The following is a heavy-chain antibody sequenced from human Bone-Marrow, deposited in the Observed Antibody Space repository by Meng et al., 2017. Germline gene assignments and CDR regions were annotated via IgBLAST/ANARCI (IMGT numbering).Heavy chain of an antibody. CDR3: ARRVSGSGLTTDWFDP. CDR2: IYHSGRT. Sequence: QVLPQGSGQGLVKPSGTLSLTWAVSGGFISSSNWWSWVRQTPGKGLEWLGEIYHSGRTNYNPSIKSRVTISVDKSKNQFSLKLSSVTAADTAVYYCARRVSGSGLTTDWFDPWGQGTLVTVSS. J-gene: IGHJ5*02. D-gene: IGHD4-17*01. CDR1: GGFISSSNW. V-gene: IGHV4-4*02.